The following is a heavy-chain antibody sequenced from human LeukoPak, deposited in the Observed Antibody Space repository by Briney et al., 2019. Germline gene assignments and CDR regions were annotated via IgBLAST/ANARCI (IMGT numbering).Heavy chain of an antibody. Sequence: ASVKVSCKASGYTFTGYGISWVRQAPGQGLEWMGWISAYNGNTNYAQKLQGRVTMTTDTSTSTAYMELRSLRSDDTAVYYCARGNRWYYYGSGSYTHAEYFQHWGQGNLVTVSS. CDR3: ARGNRWYYYGSGSYTHAEYFQH. D-gene: IGHD3-10*01. CDR2: ISAYNGNT. V-gene: IGHV1-18*01. CDR1: GYTFTGYG. J-gene: IGHJ1*01.